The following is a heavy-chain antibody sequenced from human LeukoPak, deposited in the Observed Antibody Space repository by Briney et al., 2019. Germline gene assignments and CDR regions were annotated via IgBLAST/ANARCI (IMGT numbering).Heavy chain of an antibody. CDR2: IYYSGST. V-gene: IGHV4-39*01. D-gene: IGHD3-10*01. CDR1: GDSISSSSYY. CDR3: ARSRVADKIPRITMVRGGNNWFDP. J-gene: IGHJ5*02. Sequence: PSETLSLTCTVSGDSISSSSYYWGWIRQPPGKGLEWIGSIYYSGSTYYNPSLKSRVTISVDTSKNQFSLRLSSVTAADTAVYYCARSRVADKIPRITMVRGGNNWFDPWGQGTLVTVSS.